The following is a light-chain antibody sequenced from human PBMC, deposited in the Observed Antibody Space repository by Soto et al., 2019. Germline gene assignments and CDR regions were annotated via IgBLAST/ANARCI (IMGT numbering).Light chain of an antibody. Sequence: DIQLTQSPSFLSASVGDRVTITCRASQGISSYLAWYQQKPGKAPKLLIYAASTLQSGVPSRFSGSGSGTEFTLTISSLQPEDFATYYSQHLNIYRVTFGQGTRLEIK. CDR2: AAS. V-gene: IGKV1-9*01. CDR1: QGISSY. CDR3: QHLNIYRVT. J-gene: IGKJ5*01.